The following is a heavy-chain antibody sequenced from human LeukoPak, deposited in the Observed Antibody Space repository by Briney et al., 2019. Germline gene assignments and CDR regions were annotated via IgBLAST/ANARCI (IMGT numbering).Heavy chain of an antibody. CDR2: ISSSGSTI. D-gene: IGHD6-13*01. J-gene: IGHJ6*02. V-gene: IGHV3-48*03. CDR3: ARRGSSWYGYYYYGMDV. Sequence: GGSLRLSCAASGFTFSSYEMNWVRQAPGKGLEWVSYISSSGSTIYYADSVKGRFTISRDDAKNSLYLQMNSLRAEDTAVYYCARRGSSWYGYYYYGMDVWGQGTTVTVSS. CDR1: GFTFSSYE.